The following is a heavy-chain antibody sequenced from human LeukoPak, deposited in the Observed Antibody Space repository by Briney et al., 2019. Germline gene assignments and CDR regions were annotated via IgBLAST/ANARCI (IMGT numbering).Heavy chain of an antibody. CDR2: FSYSGDG. D-gene: IGHD2-2*02. Sequence: SETLSLTCAVSGASISSGTYSWGWMRQPPGKGPEWIGSFSYSGDGYYNSSLKSRVTISMGTSKNQFSLEVTSVTAADTAVYYCARYGREYQLLYDYYYYGMDVWGQGTTVTVSS. CDR1: GASISSGTYS. CDR3: ARYGREYQLLYDYYYYGMDV. V-gene: IGHV4-39*01. J-gene: IGHJ6*02.